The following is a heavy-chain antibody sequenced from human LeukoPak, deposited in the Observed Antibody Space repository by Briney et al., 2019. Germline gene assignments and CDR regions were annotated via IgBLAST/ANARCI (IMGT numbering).Heavy chain of an antibody. CDR1: GFIFSSYA. Sequence: GGSLRLSCAASGFIFSSYAMHWVRQAPGTGLEWVALISYDETNTYYADSVKGRFTISRDNSKNTLYLQMNGLRAEDTAVYYCATIQSWRFDYWGQGTLVTVSS. CDR3: ATIQSWRFDY. D-gene: IGHD5-18*01. J-gene: IGHJ4*02. CDR2: ISYDETNT. V-gene: IGHV3-30-3*01.